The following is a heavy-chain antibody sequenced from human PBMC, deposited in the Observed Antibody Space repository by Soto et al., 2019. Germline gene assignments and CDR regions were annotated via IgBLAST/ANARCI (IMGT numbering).Heavy chain of an antibody. CDR2: INAGNGNT. CDR1: GYTFTSYA. D-gene: IGHD2-15*01. V-gene: IGHV1-3*01. CDR3: ARYGVVASCCFDY. Sequence: ASVKVSCKASGYTFTSYAMHWVRQAPGQRLEWMGWINAGNGNTKYSQKLQGRVTITRDTSASTAYMELSSLRSEDTAVYYCARYGVVASCCFDYWGQGTLVTVSS. J-gene: IGHJ4*02.